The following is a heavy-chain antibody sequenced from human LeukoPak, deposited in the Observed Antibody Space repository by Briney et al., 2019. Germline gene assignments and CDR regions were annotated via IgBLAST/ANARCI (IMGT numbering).Heavy chain of an antibody. D-gene: IGHD3-22*01. CDR1: GYTFTSYD. Sequence: ASVKVSCKASGYTFTSYDINWVRQATGQGLEWMGWMNPNSGNTGYAQKFQGRVTITRNTSISTAYMELSSLRSEDTAVYYCARGSRWKASSGQSYNMDVWVKGTTVTVSS. CDR2: MNPNSGNT. J-gene: IGHJ6*03. V-gene: IGHV1-8*03. CDR3: ARGSRWKASSGQSYNMDV.